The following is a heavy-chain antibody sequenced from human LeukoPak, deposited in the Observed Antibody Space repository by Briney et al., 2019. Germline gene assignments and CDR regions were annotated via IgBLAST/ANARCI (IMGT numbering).Heavy chain of an antibody. CDR2: IYYSGGT. V-gene: IGHV4-39*02. Sequence: SETLSLTCTVSGGSISSSSYYWGWIRQPPGKGLEWIGSIYYSGGTYYNPSLQSRVSMSVDTSKNTFSLNLKSVTAADTAVYYCARDGYNPVAFDIWGQGTVVTVSS. CDR3: ARDGYNPVAFDI. CDR1: GGSISSSSYY. D-gene: IGHD5-24*01. J-gene: IGHJ3*02.